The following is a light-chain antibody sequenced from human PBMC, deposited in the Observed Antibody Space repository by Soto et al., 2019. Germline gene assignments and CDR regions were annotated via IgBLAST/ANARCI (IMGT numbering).Light chain of an antibody. CDR3: CSYAGSYTFAV. CDR1: SSDVGGYNY. V-gene: IGLV2-11*01. J-gene: IGLJ2*01. CDR2: DVS. Sequence: QSALTQPRSVSGSPGQSVTISCTGTSSDVGGYNYVSWYQQHPGKAPKLMIYDVSERPSGVPDRFSGSKSGSTASLIISGLQAEDEADYYCCSYAGSYTFAVFGGGTKLTVL.